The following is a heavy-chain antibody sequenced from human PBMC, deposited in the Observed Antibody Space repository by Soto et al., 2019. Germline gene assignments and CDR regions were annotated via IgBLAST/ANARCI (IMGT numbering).Heavy chain of an antibody. D-gene: IGHD3-16*02. V-gene: IGHV2-5*02. CDR2: IYWDDDK. CDR3: AHISYYDYIWGSYRWGWYFDL. CDR1: GFSLSTSGVG. Sequence: SGPTLVNPTQTLTLTCTFSGFSLSTSGVGVGWIRQPPGKALEWLALIYWDDDKRYSPSLKSRLTITKDTSKNQVVLTMTNMDPVDTATYYCAHISYYDYIWGSYRWGWYFDLWGRGTLVTVSS. J-gene: IGHJ2*01.